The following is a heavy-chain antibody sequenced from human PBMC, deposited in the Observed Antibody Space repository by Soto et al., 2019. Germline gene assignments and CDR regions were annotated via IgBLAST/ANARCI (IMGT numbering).Heavy chain of an antibody. V-gene: IGHV3-13*01. Sequence: PGGSLRLSCAASGFTFSSYDMHWVRQATGKGLEWVSAIGTAGDTYYPGSVKGRFTISRENAKNSLYLQMNSLRAEDTAVYYCARNRYSGSYFENWFDPWGQGTLVTVSS. J-gene: IGHJ5*02. CDR2: IGTAGDT. CDR1: GFTFSSYD. CDR3: ARNRYSGSYFENWFDP. D-gene: IGHD1-26*01.